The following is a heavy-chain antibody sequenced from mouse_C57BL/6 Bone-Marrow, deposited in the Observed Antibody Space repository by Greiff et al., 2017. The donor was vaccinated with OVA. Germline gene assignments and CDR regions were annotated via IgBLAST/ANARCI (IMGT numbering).Heavy chain of an antibody. Sequence: EVKLMESGEGLVKPGGSLKLSCAASGFTFSSYAMSWVRQTPEKRLEWVATISGGGGNTYYPDSVKGRFTISRDNAKNTLYLQMSSLRSEDTALYYCARSCYYYGSSPAWFAYWGQGTLVTVSA. CDR3: ARSCYYYGSSPAWFAY. J-gene: IGHJ3*01. D-gene: IGHD1-1*01. CDR2: ISGGGGNT. V-gene: IGHV5-9*01. CDR1: GFTFSSYA.